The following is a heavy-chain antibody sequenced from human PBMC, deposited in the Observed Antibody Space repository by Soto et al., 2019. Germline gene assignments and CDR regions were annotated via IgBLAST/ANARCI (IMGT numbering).Heavy chain of an antibody. J-gene: IGHJ5*02. CDR2: IIPIFGTA. Sequence: SVKVSCKASGGTFSSYAISWVRQAPGQGLEWMGGIIPIFGTANYAQKFQGRVTITADESTSTAYMELSSLRSEDTAVYYCAASPGTGTTGWFDPWGQGTLVTVSS. D-gene: IGHD3-9*01. V-gene: IGHV1-69*13. CDR3: AASPGTGTTGWFDP. CDR1: GGTFSSYA.